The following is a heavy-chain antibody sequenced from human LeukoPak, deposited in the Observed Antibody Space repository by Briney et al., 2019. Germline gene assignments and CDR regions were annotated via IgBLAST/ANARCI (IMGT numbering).Heavy chain of an antibody. CDR3: ATEGKMVRGLYTDY. CDR1: GGTFSSYA. D-gene: IGHD3-10*01. CDR2: IIPIFGTA. V-gene: IGHV1-69*06. J-gene: IGHJ4*02. Sequence: SVKVSCKASGGTFSSYAISWVRQAPGQGLEWMGGIIPIFGTANYAQKFQGRVTMTADTSADTAYMELSSLRSEDTAVYYCATEGKMVRGLYTDYWGQGTLVTVSS.